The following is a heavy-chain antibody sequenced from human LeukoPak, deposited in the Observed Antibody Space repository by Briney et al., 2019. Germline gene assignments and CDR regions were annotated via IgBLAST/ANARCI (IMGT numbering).Heavy chain of an antibody. CDR1: GFTLSSYA. V-gene: IGHV3-23*01. D-gene: IGHD4-17*01. CDR2: ISGSGGST. J-gene: IGHJ6*02. CDR3: AKGGDYVYGMDV. Sequence: GGSLRLSCAASGFTLSSYAMSWVRQAPGKGLEWVSAISGSGGSTYYADSVKGRFTISRDNSKNTLYLQMNSLRAEDTAVYYCAKGGDYVYGMDVWGQGTTVTVSS.